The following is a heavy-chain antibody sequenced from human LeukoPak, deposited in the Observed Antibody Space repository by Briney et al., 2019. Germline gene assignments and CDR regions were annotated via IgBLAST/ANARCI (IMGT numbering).Heavy chain of an antibody. CDR1: GGTFSSYV. V-gene: IGHV1-69*05. CDR2: IIPMFNTP. CDR3: ARVDRYYFYMDV. Sequence: GSSVKVSCKASGGTFSSYVITWVRQAPGQGLEWVGGIIPMFNTPNYAQKFQGRVTISTDESTHTSFMELNSLRSADTAVYYCARVDRYYFYMDVWGKGTTVTVSS. J-gene: IGHJ6*03.